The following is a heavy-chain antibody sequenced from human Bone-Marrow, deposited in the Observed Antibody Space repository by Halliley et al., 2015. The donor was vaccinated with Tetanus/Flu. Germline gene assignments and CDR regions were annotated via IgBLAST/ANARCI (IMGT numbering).Heavy chain of an antibody. V-gene: IGHV4-59*11. CDR1: GGSINSHY. CDR2: IYYTGKT. J-gene: IGHJ3*02. D-gene: IGHD3-22*01. Sequence: LRLSCSVSGGSINSHYWSWMRQPPGKGLEWIGYIYYTGKTNYSPSLKSRATISLDTSKNQFSLHLSSVTAADTGVYYCARDGDSSGSDIWGPGTMVIVSS. CDR3: ARDGDSSGSDI.